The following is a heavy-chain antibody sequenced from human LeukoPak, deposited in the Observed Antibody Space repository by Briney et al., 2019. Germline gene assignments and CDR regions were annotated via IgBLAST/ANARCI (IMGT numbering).Heavy chain of an antibody. Sequence: GGSLRLSCAASGFTFSDYAMNWFRQAPGKGLEWVSALSGSGGSTYYADSVQGRFTISRNNYENTLYLQMSRLRAEDTAVYYCAKGDMPIVARALDYWGQGTLVTVSS. CDR2: LSGSGGST. D-gene: IGHD5-12*01. J-gene: IGHJ4*02. CDR3: AKGDMPIVARALDY. V-gene: IGHV3-23*01. CDR1: GFTFSDYA.